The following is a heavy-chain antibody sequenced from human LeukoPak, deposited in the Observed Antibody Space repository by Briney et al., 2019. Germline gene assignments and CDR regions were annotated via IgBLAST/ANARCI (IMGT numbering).Heavy chain of an antibody. J-gene: IGHJ3*01. V-gene: IGHV3-30*04. CDR3: ARSGEDYYYDSSGDDAFDF. CDR1: GFTFSSYA. Sequence: PGRSLRLSCAASGFTFSSYAMHWVRQAPGKGLEWVAVISYDGSNEYYGDSVKGRFTISRDNSKNTLYLQMNSLRTEDTAVYYCARSGEDYYYDSSGDDAFDFWGQGTMVTVSS. D-gene: IGHD3-22*01. CDR2: ISYDGSNE.